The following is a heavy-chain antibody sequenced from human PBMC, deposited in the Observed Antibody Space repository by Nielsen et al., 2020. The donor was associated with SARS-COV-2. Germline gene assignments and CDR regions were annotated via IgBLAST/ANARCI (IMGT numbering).Heavy chain of an antibody. D-gene: IGHD3-16*01. V-gene: IGHV3-7*03. Sequence: GESLKISCAASGFTFSSYSMNWVRQAPGKGLEWVANIKQDGSEKYYVDSVKGRFTISRDNAKNSLYLQMNSLRAEDTAVYYCAREGGSYFDYWGQGTLVTVSS. CDR3: AREGGSYFDY. J-gene: IGHJ4*02. CDR2: IKQDGSEK. CDR1: GFTFSSYS.